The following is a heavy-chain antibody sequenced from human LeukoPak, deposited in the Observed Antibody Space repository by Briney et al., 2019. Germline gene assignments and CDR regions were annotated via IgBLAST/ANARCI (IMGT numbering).Heavy chain of an antibody. CDR3: AATGLAGGMDV. CDR1: GFTFSSSA. CDR2: IRSNGGST. D-gene: IGHD3-10*01. J-gene: IGHJ6*02. V-gene: IGHV3-64*01. Sequence: GGSLRLSCAASGFTFSSSAMHWVRQAPGKGLEYVSAIRSNGGSTYYASSVKGRFTISRDTSKNTLYLQMGSLRAEDMAVYYCAATGLAGGMDVWGQGTTVTVSS.